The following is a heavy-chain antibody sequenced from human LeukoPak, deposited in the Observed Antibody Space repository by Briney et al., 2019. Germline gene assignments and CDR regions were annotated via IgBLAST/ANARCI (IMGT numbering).Heavy chain of an antibody. V-gene: IGHV3-23*01. CDR3: AKYNWNYGYYFDY. CDR2: ISGSGGST. Sequence: GGSLRLSCAASGFTFSSYAMSWVRQALGKGLEWVSAISGSGGSTYYADSVKGRFTISRDNSKNTLYLQMNSLRAEDTAVYYCAKYNWNYGYYFDYWGQGTLVTVSS. CDR1: GFTFSSYA. D-gene: IGHD1-7*01. J-gene: IGHJ4*02.